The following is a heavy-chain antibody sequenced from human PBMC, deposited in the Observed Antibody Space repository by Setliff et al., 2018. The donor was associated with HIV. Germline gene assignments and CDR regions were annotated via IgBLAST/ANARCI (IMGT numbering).Heavy chain of an antibody. CDR2: MSGSGSTI. CDR1: GFTFSTSE. CDR3: VRDHRPSNNNWHHWFDP. Sequence: LRLSCAASGFTFSTSEMNWVRQAPGKGLEWVSYMSGSGSTIYYADSVKGRFTISRDNSKNSLNLQMNSLRAEDTAVYYCVRDHRPSNNNWHHWFDPWGQGTLVTVSS. J-gene: IGHJ5*02. V-gene: IGHV3-48*03. D-gene: IGHD1-1*01.